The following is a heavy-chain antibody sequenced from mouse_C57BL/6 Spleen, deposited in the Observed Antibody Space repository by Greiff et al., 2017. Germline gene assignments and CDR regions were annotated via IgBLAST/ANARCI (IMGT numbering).Heavy chain of an antibody. CDR2: ISSGSSTI. J-gene: IGHJ4*01. Sequence: EVKLVESGGGLVKPGGSLKLSCAASGFTFSDYGMHWVRQAPEKGLEWVAYISSGSSTINYADTVKGRFTISRDNAKHTLFLQMTSLRSEDTAMDYCAREGDGDYAMDYWGQGTSVTVSS. CDR1: GFTFSDYG. V-gene: IGHV5-17*01. CDR3: AREGDGDYAMDY. D-gene: IGHD3-3*01.